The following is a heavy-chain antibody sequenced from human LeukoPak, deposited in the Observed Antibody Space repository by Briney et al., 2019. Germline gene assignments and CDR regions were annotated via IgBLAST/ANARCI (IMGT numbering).Heavy chain of an antibody. V-gene: IGHV3-7*01. Sequence: GGSLRLSCAASGFTFSDYWISWVRQAPGKGLEWVANINPDGSEAYYVDSVKGRFTISRDNTKNSLSLQMNGLRAEGTAVYYCARPFLADSVQGTLVTVSS. D-gene: IGHD3-3*02. CDR2: INPDGSEA. J-gene: IGHJ4*02. CDR1: GFTFSDYW. CDR3: ARPFLAD.